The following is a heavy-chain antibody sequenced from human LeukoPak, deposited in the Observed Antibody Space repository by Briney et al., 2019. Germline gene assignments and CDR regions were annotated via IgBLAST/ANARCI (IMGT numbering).Heavy chain of an antibody. D-gene: IGHD6-13*01. CDR3: AKGKVVSASVRGRPIAAAGAFDY. J-gene: IGHJ4*02. V-gene: IGHV1-2*02. CDR2: INPNSGGT. Sequence: ASVKVSCKASGYTFTGYYMHWVRQAPGQGLEWMGWINPNSGGTNYAQKFQGRVTMTRDTSISTAYMELSRLRSDDTAVYYCAKGKVVSASVRGRPIAAAGAFDYWGQGTLVTVSS. CDR1: GYTFTGYY.